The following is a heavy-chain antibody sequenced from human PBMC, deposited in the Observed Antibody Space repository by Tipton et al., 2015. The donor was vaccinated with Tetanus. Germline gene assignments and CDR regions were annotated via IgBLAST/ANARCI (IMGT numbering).Heavy chain of an antibody. CDR1: GGTFTNYA. J-gene: IGHJ4*02. Sequence: QVQLVQSGAEMKKPGSSVKVSCKASGGTFTNYALSWVRQAPGQGLEWVGGITPIFGTTNSAPKFQGRVTITADESTNTAYMELSSLTSEDTAVYYCAREQRGNQDYWGQGSLVTVSS. V-gene: IGHV1-69*01. CDR3: AREQRGNQDY. CDR2: ITPIFGTT. D-gene: IGHD1-14*01.